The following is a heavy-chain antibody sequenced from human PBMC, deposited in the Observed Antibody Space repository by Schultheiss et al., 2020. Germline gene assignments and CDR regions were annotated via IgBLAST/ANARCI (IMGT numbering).Heavy chain of an antibody. V-gene: IGHV4-61*01. D-gene: IGHD2-15*01. J-gene: IGHJ4*02. CDR3: AKDGGGGGFRPH. CDR2: IYYSGST. CDR1: GGSISSSSYY. Sequence: SETLSLTCTVSGGSISSSSYYWSWIRQPPGKGLEWIGYIYYSGSTNYNPSLKSRVTISVDTSKNQFSLKLSSVTAADTAVYYCAKDGGGGGFRPHWGQGTLVTVSS.